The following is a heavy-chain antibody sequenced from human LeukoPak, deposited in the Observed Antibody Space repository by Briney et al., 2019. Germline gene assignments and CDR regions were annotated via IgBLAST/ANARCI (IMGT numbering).Heavy chain of an antibody. V-gene: IGHV3-74*01. J-gene: IGHJ4*02. D-gene: IGHD4-17*01. CDR2: INSDGSST. CDR1: GFTFSSYW. Sequence: GGSLRLSCAASGFTFSSYWMHWVRQAPGKGLVWVSRINSDGSSTSYADSVKGRFTISRDNAKNSLYLQMNSLRAEDTAVYYCARLNGDYDRANFDYWGQGTLVTVSS. CDR3: ARLNGDYDRANFDY.